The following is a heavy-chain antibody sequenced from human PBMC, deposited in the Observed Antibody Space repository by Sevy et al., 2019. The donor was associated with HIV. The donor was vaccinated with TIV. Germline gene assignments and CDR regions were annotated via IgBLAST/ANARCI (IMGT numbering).Heavy chain of an antibody. V-gene: IGHV3-48*01. J-gene: IGHJ6*02. Sequence: GGSLRLSCAASGFTFSSYSMNWVRQAPGKGLEWVSCISSSSSTIYYADSVKGRFTISRDNAKNSLYLQMNSLRAEDTAVYYCVGGIQLWSLYYGMDVWGQGTTVTVSS. CDR3: VGGIQLWSLYYGMDV. CDR1: GFTFSSYS. CDR2: ISSSSSTI. D-gene: IGHD5-18*01.